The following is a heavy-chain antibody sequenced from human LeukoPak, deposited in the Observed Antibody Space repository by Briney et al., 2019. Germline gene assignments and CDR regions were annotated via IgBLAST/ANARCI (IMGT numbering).Heavy chain of an antibody. Sequence: SETLSLTCTVSGGSISSSSYSWGWIRQPPGKGLEWIGYIYYSGSTYYNPSLKSRITISVDTSKNQFSLKVSSVTAADTAVYYCAREKGYGRYAMDVWGQGTTVTVSS. V-gene: IGHV4-30-4*08. D-gene: IGHD5-18*01. J-gene: IGHJ6*02. CDR3: AREKGYGRYAMDV. CDR1: GGSISSSSYS. CDR2: IYYSGST.